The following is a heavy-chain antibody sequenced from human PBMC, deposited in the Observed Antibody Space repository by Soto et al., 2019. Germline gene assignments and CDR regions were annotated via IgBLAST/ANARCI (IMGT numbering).Heavy chain of an antibody. Sequence: SETLSLTCTVSGDSVTSVSDYWSWIQHPPGKGLEWIGYIYYSGSADYNPSLGSRVTISIDTSKNQFSLKLTSVTAADTAVYYCARGVGFGYYYYHRELLGKGNTVSVSS. J-gene: IGHJ6*04. D-gene: IGHD3-10*01. V-gene: IGHV4-61*01. CDR1: GDSVTSVSDY. CDR3: ARGVGFGYYYYHREL. CDR2: IYYSGSA.